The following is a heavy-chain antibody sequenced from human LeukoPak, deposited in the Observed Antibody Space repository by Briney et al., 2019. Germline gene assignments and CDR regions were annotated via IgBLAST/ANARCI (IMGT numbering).Heavy chain of an antibody. D-gene: IGHD6-13*01. CDR1: GFTFSSYA. CDR3: AKVPLIAAPKHFDY. Sequence: PGGSLRLSCAASGFTFSSYAMSWVRQAPGKGLEWVSAITGSGGSTYYADSVKGRLTISRDNSKNTLYLQMNRLRAEDTAVYYCAKVPLIAAPKHFDYWGQGTLVTVSS. J-gene: IGHJ4*02. V-gene: IGHV3-23*01. CDR2: ITGSGGST.